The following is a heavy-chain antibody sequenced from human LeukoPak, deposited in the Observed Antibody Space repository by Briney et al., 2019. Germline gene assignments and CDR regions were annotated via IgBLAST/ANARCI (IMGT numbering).Heavy chain of an antibody. CDR2: INSDGSST. V-gene: IGHV3-74*01. D-gene: IGHD2-2*01. Sequence: GGSLRLSCAASGFTFSSYWMHWVRQAPGKGLVWVSRINSDGSSTSYADSVKGRFTISRDNANNTLYLQMNSLRAEDTAVYYCARGYCSSTSCSLVDYWGQGTLVTVSS. CDR1: GFTFSSYW. J-gene: IGHJ4*02. CDR3: ARGYCSSTSCSLVDY.